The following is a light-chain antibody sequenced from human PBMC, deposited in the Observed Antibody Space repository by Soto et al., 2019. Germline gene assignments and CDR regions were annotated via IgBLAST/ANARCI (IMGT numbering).Light chain of an antibody. J-gene: IGKJ3*01. CDR3: QQYDKLPLT. Sequence: DIQMTQSPSSLSASVGDRVTITCQASQDITYYLNWYHQKPGKAPKLLIYDASILERGVPSRFRGSGSGTEFTLTISNLQPEDFATYFCQQYDKLPLTFGPGTRVDV. CDR1: QDITYY. V-gene: IGKV1-33*01. CDR2: DAS.